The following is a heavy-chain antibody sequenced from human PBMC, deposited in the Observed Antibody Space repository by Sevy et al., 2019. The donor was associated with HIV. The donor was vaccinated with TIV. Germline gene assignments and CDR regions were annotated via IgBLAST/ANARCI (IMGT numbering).Heavy chain of an antibody. CDR3: ARDHVKYGDLGDYYYYAMDV. J-gene: IGHJ6*02. V-gene: IGHV3-11*01. CDR2: ISGSDNII. Sequence: GGSLRLSCAASGLTFSDYYMSWIRQAPGKGLEWLSNISGSDNIIYYADSARGRFTISRDNAKNSLYLQMNSLRAEDTAVYYCARDHVKYGDLGDYYYYAMDVWGQGTSVTVSS. CDR1: GLTFSDYY. D-gene: IGHD4-17*01.